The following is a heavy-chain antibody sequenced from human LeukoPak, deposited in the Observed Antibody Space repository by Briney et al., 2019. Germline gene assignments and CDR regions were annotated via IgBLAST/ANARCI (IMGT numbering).Heavy chain of an antibody. V-gene: IGHV3-23*01. D-gene: IGHD6-19*01. Sequence: GGSLRLSCVGSGFTFGSFGMTWVRQTPGNGLEWVSSISGGGDNIYHADSVKGRSTISRDNSKNTLYLQINSLRAEDTAIYYCARSGYTSGTGKFDNWGQGTLLTVSS. J-gene: IGHJ4*02. CDR2: ISGGGDNI. CDR3: ARSGYTSGTGKFDN. CDR1: GFTFGSFG.